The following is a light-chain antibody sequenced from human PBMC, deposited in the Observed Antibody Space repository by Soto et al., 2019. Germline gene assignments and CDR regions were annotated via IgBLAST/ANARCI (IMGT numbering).Light chain of an antibody. CDR3: QQYGSSPIT. V-gene: IGKV3-20*01. CDR1: QSVSYY. Sequence: ELVVTQSTGTVSLPPLEIPRTCSRASQSVSYYLAWYQQKPGQAPRLLISGTFSRATGIPDRFSGSGSGTDFTLTISRLEPEDFAVYYCQQYGSSPITFGQGTRLAIK. J-gene: IGKJ5*01. CDR2: GTF.